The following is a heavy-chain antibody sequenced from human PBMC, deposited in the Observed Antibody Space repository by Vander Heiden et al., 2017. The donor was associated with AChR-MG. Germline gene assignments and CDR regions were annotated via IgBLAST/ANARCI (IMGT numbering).Heavy chain of an antibody. CDR2: IYANNGNS. D-gene: IGHD6-13*01. V-gene: IGHV1-18*01. CDR1: EYTFTLHG. CDR3: ARGMYSNSWYQDY. Sequence: QVQLVPSDAEVTKPGASVKVSCKASEYTFTLHGIVWVRQAPGQGLWWMGWIYANNGNSHYAQKFQDRVTMTRDTSTDTAYMELRSLTSADTAVYYCARGMYSNSWYQDYWGQGTLVTVSS. J-gene: IGHJ4*02.